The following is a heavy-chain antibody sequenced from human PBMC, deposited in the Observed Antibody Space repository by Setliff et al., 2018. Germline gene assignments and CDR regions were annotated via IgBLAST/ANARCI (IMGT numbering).Heavy chain of an antibody. V-gene: IGHV3-74*01. CDR2: INGDGSVA. Sequence: LRLSCAASGFAFNTYWMHWVRQVPGKGLVWVARINGDGSVANYADAVKGRFTISRDNAKNTLSLQMNTLKAEDTAVYYCTRAIVVFTDIDYYYSGMDVWGQGTAVTV. CDR1: GFAFNTYW. J-gene: IGHJ6*02. D-gene: IGHD2-21*01. CDR3: TRAIVVFTDIDYYYSGMDV.